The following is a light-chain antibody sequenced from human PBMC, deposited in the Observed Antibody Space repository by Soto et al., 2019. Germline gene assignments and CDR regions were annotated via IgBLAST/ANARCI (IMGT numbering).Light chain of an antibody. CDR3: QQYMAYPYT. CDR2: DAS. V-gene: IGKV1-5*01. J-gene: IGKJ2*01. CDR1: QSISSW. Sequence: DLQMTQSPSTLSASVGARVTITCRASQSISSWLAWYHQKPGKAPKFLIYDASSLGSGVPSRFSGSGSGTAGTITISSLQPDDGETYDGQQYMAYPYTFGQGTKVDIK.